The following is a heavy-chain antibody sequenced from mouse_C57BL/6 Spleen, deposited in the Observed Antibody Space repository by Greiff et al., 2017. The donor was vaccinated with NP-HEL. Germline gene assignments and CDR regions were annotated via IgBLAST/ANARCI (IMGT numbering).Heavy chain of an antibody. CDR2: IRNKANGYTT. J-gene: IGHJ4*01. CDR1: GFTFTDYY. CDR3: ARDHRPLTRPPYAMDY. D-gene: IGHD1-3*01. Sequence: VQLKQSGGGLVQPGGSLSLSCAASGFTFTDYYMSWVRQPPGQALEWLGFIRNKANGYTTEYSASVKGRFTISRDTSQSILYLQRNALRAQDSATYYGARDHRPLTRPPYAMDYWGQGTSVTVSS. V-gene: IGHV7-3*01.